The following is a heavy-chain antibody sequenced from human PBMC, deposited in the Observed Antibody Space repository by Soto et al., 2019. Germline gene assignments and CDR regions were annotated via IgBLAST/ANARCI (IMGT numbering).Heavy chain of an antibody. CDR2: IYYSGST. Sequence: SETLSLTCTVSGGSISSYYWSWIRQPPGKGLEWIGYIYYSGSTNYNPSLKSRVTISVDTSKNQFSLKLSSVTAADTAVYYCAGYRGYDYLISGEYFKHWGQGTLVTVSS. CDR1: GGSISSYY. V-gene: IGHV4-59*08. CDR3: AGYRGYDYLISGEYFKH. J-gene: IGHJ1*01. D-gene: IGHD5-12*01.